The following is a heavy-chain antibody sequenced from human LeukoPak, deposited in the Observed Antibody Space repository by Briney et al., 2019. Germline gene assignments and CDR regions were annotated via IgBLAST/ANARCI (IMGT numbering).Heavy chain of an antibody. CDR3: AREILGYSSGWVDY. J-gene: IGHJ4*02. D-gene: IGHD6-19*01. V-gene: IGHV3-30*03. CDR1: GFTFSSYG. Sequence: PGGSLRLSCTASGFTFSSYGMHWVRQAPGKGLEWVTVISYDGSNKYFADSVKGRFTISRDNSKNTLYLQMNSLRAEDTAVYYCAREILGYSSGWVDYWGQGTLVTVSS. CDR2: ISYDGSNK.